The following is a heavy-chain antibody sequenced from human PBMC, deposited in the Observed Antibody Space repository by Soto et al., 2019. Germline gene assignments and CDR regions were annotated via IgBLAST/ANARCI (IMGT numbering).Heavy chain of an antibody. CDR2: IYYSGST. J-gene: IGHJ5*02. V-gene: IGHV4-39*01. D-gene: IGHD2-15*01. CDR1: GGSISSSSYY. CDR3: ARILCSGGSCYHWRQGVDWFDP. Sequence: PSETLSLTCTVSGGSISSSSYYWGWIRQPPGKGLEWIGSIYYSGSTYYNPSLKSRVTISVDTSKNQFSLKLSSVTAADTAVYYCARILCSGGSCYHWRQGVDWFDPWGQGTLVTVSS.